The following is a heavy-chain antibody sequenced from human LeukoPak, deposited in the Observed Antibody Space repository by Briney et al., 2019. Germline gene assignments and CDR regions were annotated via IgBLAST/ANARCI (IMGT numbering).Heavy chain of an antibody. CDR2: IYYSGST. CDR1: GGSISSSSYY. V-gene: IGHV4-39*07. D-gene: IGHD6-13*01. CDR3: ARGMVPLPSSSWYLGLNWFDP. Sequence: SETLSLTCTVSGGSISSSSYYWGWIRQPPGKGLEWIGSIYYSGSTYYNPSLKSRVTISVDTSKNQFSLKLSSVTAADTAVYYCARGMVPLPSSSWYLGLNWFDPWGQGTLVTVSS. J-gene: IGHJ5*02.